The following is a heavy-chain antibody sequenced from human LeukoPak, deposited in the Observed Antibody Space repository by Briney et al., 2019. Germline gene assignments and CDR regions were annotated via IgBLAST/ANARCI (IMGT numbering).Heavy chain of an antibody. D-gene: IGHD3-10*01. Sequence: PSETLSLTCAVYGGSFSGYYWSWVRQPPGKGLEWIGEINHSGSNNYNPALTSRVTISVDTSNNQFSLKLSSVTAADTAVYYCARGRDYYGSGSYYPTLDPWGQGTLVTVSS. J-gene: IGHJ5*02. V-gene: IGHV4-34*01. CDR3: ARGRDYYGSGSYYPTLDP. CDR2: INHSGSN. CDR1: GGSFSGYY.